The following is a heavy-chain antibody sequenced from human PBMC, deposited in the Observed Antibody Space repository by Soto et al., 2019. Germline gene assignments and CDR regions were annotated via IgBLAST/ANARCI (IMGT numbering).Heavy chain of an antibody. CDR3: ARDLLAVAGDFDY. CDR1: GYTFTSDA. Sequence: ASVKVSCKASGYTFTSDAMHWVRQAPGQRLEWMGWINAGNGNTKYSQKFQGRVTITRDTSASTAYMELSSLRSEDTAVYYCARDLLAVAGDFDYWGQGTLVTVSS. J-gene: IGHJ4*02. D-gene: IGHD6-19*01. CDR2: INAGNGNT. V-gene: IGHV1-3*01.